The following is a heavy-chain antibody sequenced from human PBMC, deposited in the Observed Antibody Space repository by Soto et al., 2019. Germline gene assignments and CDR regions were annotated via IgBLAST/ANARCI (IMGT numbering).Heavy chain of an antibody. CDR3: DRLASRYGDFDY. CDR2: IYHSGST. J-gene: IGHJ4*02. CDR1: GSSISSGGYS. V-gene: IGHV4-30-2*01. Sequence: LSLTCAFAGSSISSGGYSWSWIRQPPGKVLEWIVYIYHSGSTYYNPSLKSRVTISLDRYNNQLCEELGSMTATYTSVYYCDRLASRYGDFDYWGQGNLVTVSS. D-gene: IGHD3-9*01.